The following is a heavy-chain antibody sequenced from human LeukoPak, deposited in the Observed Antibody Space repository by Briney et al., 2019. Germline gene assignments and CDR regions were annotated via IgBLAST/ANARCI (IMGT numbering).Heavy chain of an antibody. J-gene: IGHJ3*02. CDR2: ITATSSST. V-gene: IGHV3-23*01. CDR3: AKGSGSGSAFDI. Sequence: GGSLRLSCAASGFTFSNYGMSWVRQAPGKGLEWVSAITATSSSTHDADSVKGRFTISRDNSKNTLYLQMNSLGADDTAVYSCAKGSGSGSAFDIWGQGTLVTVSS. D-gene: IGHD1-26*01. CDR1: GFTFSNYG.